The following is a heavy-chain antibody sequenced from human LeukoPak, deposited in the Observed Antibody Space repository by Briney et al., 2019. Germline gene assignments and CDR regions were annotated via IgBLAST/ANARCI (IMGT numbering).Heavy chain of an antibody. CDR2: ISGSGDKS. CDR1: GFTFGTYA. J-gene: IGHJ4*02. D-gene: IGHD5/OR15-5a*01. CDR3: AKDLPSYDY. V-gene: IGHV3-23*01. Sequence: GGSLRLSCVGSGFTFGTYAMSWVRQAPGKGLEWVSAISGSGDKSYYADSVKGRFTISRDNSKNTLYLQMNSLRAEDTAVYYCAKDLPSYDYWGQGTLVTVSS.